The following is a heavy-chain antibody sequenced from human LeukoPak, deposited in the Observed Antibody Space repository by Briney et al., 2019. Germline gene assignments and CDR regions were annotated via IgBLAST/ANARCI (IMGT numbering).Heavy chain of an antibody. D-gene: IGHD5-18*01. CDR3: AREFTHERIQLWQSMTYYSGMDV. CDR1: GFTFSSYW. Sequence: PGGSLRLSCAASGFTFSSYWMSWVRQAPGKGLEWAANIKRDGSEKYYVDSVKGRFTISRDNAKNSLYLQMINLRADDTAVYYCAREFTHERIQLWQSMTYYSGMDVWGQGTTVTVSS. V-gene: IGHV3-7*01. J-gene: IGHJ6*02. CDR2: IKRDGSEK.